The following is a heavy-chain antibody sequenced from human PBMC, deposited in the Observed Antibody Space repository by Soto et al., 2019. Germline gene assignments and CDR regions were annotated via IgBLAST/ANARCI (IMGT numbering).Heavy chain of an antibody. J-gene: IGHJ4*02. CDR3: ARVGPAHYYDSSGYYSPLDY. CDR1: GDTFSSYA. D-gene: IGHD3-22*01. CDR2: IIPMFGTA. V-gene: IGHV1-69*01. Sequence: QWQLVQSGAEVKKPGSSVKVSCKASGDTFSSYAINWVRQAPGQGLEWMGGIIPMFGTANYAQKFKGRVTITAGESTSTVYMELSSLRSEDTAVYYCARVGPAHYYDSSGYYSPLDYWGQGTLVTVSS.